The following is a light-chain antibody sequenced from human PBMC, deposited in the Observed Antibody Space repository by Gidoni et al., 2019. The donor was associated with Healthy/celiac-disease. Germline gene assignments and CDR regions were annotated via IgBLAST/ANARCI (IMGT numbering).Light chain of an antibody. CDR2: DAS. CDR3: QQRSNWRT. CDR1: QSVSSY. J-gene: IGKJ1*01. V-gene: IGKV3-11*01. Sequence: EIGFTQSPATLSLSPGERATLSCRASQSVSSYLAWYQQKPGQAPRLLIYDASNRATGIPARFSGSGSGTDFTLTISSLEPEDFAVYYCQQRSNWRTFGQGTKVEI.